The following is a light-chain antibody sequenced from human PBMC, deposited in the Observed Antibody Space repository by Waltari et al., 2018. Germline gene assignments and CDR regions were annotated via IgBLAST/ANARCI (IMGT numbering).Light chain of an antibody. Sequence: SVLTQPPSVSGAPGPRVPIPCTGSSSNSGAAYDVQWYQHLPGTAPKLLIYGNTNRPSGVPDRFSGSKSGTSASLAITGLQSEDEADYYCQSYDSSLSGSAFGGGTKLTVL. V-gene: IGLV1-40*01. CDR3: QSYDSSLSGSA. CDR2: GNT. CDR1: SSNSGAAYD. J-gene: IGLJ2*01.